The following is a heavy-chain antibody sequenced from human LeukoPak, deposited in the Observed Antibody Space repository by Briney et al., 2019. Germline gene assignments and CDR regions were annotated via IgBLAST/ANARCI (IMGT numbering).Heavy chain of an antibody. CDR2: IIPIFGTA. J-gene: IGHJ4*02. D-gene: IGHD1-26*01. Sequence: SVKVSCKASGGTFSSYAISWVRQAPGQGLEWMGGIIPIFGTANYAQKFQGRVTITADESTSTAYMELSSLRSEDTAVYYCARGRGGTYRPSFDYWGQGTLVTVSS. CDR3: ARGRGGTYRPSFDY. V-gene: IGHV1-69*13. CDR1: GGTFSSYA.